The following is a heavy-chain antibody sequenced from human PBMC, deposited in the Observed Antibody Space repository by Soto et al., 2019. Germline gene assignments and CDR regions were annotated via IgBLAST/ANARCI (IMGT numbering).Heavy chain of an antibody. V-gene: IGHV1-8*01. Sequence: QVQPVQSGAEVKKPGASVKVSCKASGYTFTSYDINWVRQATGQGLEWMGWMNPNSGNTGYAQKFQGRVTMTRNTSISTAYMELSNLRSEDTAVYYCARGPTWAGNVDYWGQGTLVTVSS. CDR1: GYTFTSYD. CDR3: ARGPTWAGNVDY. D-gene: IGHD1-1*01. J-gene: IGHJ4*02. CDR2: MNPNSGNT.